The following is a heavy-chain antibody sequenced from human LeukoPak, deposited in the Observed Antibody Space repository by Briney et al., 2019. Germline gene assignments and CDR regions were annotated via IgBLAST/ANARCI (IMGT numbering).Heavy chain of an antibody. CDR1: GGSISSSSYY. D-gene: IGHD3-16*02. J-gene: IGHJ4*02. V-gene: IGHV4-39*07. CDR3: ARSKEGFIAGGVFDY. Sequence: SETLSHTCTVSGGSISSSSYYWGWIRQPPGKGLEWIGSIYYSGSTYYNPSLKSRVTISVDTSKNQFSLKLSSVTAADTAVYYCARSKEGFIAGGVFDYWGQGTLVTVSS. CDR2: IYYSGST.